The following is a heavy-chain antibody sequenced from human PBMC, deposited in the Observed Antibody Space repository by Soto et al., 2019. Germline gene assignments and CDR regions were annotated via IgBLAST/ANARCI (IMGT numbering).Heavy chain of an antibody. Sequence: GGSLRLSCVTSGFTFSSYAMNWVRQAPGKGLEWVSSISGSGDNTYFAESVRGRFTISRDNSKSTMYLQMDSLRAEDTAVYYCAKSNTEHVWSAYYGIFNYWGQGTPVTVSS. CDR2: ISGSGDNT. V-gene: IGHV3-23*01. D-gene: IGHD3-3*02. CDR1: GFTFSSYA. CDR3: AKSNTEHVWSAYYGIFNY. J-gene: IGHJ4*02.